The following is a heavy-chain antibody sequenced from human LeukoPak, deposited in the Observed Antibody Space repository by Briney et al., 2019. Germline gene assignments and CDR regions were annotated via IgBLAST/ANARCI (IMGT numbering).Heavy chain of an antibody. CDR1: GYTFTSYD. CDR2: MNPNSGGT. V-gene: IGHV1-2*02. J-gene: IGHJ3*02. CDR3: AREGPGAIYCSGGSCYSAFDI. Sequence: ASVKVSCKASGYTFTSYDINWVRQATGQGLEWMGWMNPNSGGTNYAQKFQGRVTMTRDTSISTAYMELSRLRSDDTAVYYCAREGPGAIYCSGGSCYSAFDIWGQGTMVTVSS. D-gene: IGHD2-15*01.